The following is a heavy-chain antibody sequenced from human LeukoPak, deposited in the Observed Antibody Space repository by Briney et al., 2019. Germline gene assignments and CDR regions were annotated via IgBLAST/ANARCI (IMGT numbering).Heavy chain of an antibody. CDR3: ASGYSSSWATFDY. J-gene: IGHJ4*02. CDR2: IKPDGSEK. V-gene: IGHV3-7*01. Sequence: GGSLRLSCAASGFTFTNYWMTWVRQAPGKGLEWVANIKPDGSEKNYVDSVKGRFTISRDNAKKSLYLQMNSLRGEDTAVYFCASGYSSSWATFDYWGRGTLVTVSS. CDR1: GFTFTNYW. D-gene: IGHD6-13*01.